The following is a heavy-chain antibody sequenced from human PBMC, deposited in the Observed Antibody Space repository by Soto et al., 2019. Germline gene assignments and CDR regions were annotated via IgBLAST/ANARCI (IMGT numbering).Heavy chain of an antibody. CDR1: GYTFTSYG. CDR3: AREDYDSSGYWSGSDAFGI. V-gene: IGHV1-18*04. J-gene: IGHJ3*02. CDR2: ISAYNGNT. D-gene: IGHD3-22*01. Sequence: ASVKVSCKASGYTFTSYGISWVRQAPGQGLEWMGWISAYNGNTNYAQKLQGRVTMTTDTSTSTAYMELRSLRSDDTAVYYCAREDYDSSGYWSGSDAFGIWGQGTMVTV.